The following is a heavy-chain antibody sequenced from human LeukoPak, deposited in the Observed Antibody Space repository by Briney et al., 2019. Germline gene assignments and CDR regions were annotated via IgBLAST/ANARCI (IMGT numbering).Heavy chain of an antibody. CDR3: VRGDRYFFDF. CDR1: GFTFSSYE. V-gene: IGHV3-48*03. D-gene: IGHD1-14*01. Sequence: GGTLRLSCAASGFTFSSYEMNWVRQAPGRGLEWVSYIGNTGRTIYYADSVQGRLTISRDNAKNSLYLQMNSLRAEDTAIYYCVRGDRYFFDFWGQGTLVTVSS. CDR2: IGNTGRTI. J-gene: IGHJ4*02.